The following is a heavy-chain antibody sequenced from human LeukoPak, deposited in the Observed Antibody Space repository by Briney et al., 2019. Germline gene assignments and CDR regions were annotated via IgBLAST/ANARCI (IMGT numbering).Heavy chain of an antibody. D-gene: IGHD6-19*01. J-gene: IGHJ4*02. CDR3: TRGAGTGWRFDS. V-gene: IGHV3-21*01. CDR1: GFTYTSYG. CDR2: ISSSSSYI. Sequence: GGSLRLSCAASGFTYTSYGMTWVRQAPGKGLEWVSSISSSSSYIYYSDSVKGRFTISRDNAKNSLYLQMNSLKADDTAVYYCTRGAGTGWRFDSWGQGTRVTVSS.